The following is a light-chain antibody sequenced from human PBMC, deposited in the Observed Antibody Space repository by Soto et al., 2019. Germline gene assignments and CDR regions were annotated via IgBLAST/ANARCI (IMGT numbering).Light chain of an antibody. CDR2: GAS. V-gene: IGKV3-20*01. CDR1: QSVSSSY. CDR3: QHYGSPPTYT. J-gene: IGKJ2*01. Sequence: DIVLTQSPVTLSLSQGERATLSCRASQSVSSSYLAWYQQKPGQAPRLLIYGASTRATGIPDRFSGSGSGTDFSLTISRLEPEDFAVYYCQHYGSPPTYTFGQGTKVDIK.